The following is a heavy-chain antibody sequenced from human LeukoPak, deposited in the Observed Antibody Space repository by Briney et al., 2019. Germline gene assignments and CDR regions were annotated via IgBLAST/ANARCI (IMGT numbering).Heavy chain of an antibody. CDR2: ISSSGSSI. Sequence: GGSLRLSCAASGFTFSDYYMSWIRQGPGKGLEWVSYISSSGSSIFYADSVKGRFTISRDNSKNTLYLQMHSLRAEDTAVYYCAKWGVRGYSYFDYWGQGTLVTVSS. D-gene: IGHD5-18*01. J-gene: IGHJ4*02. CDR1: GFTFSDYY. CDR3: AKWGVRGYSYFDY. V-gene: IGHV3-11*01.